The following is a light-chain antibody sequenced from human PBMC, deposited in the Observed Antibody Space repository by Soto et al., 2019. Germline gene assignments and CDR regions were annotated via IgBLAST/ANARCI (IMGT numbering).Light chain of an antibody. CDR2: GGF. CDR1: QTLRNK. CDR3: QQHNALPLT. J-gene: IGKJ3*01. V-gene: IGKV3-15*01. Sequence: IVLTQSPGTLSVSPGERVILSCRASQTLRNKLAWYQQKPGQAPRLLIYGGFTRATGIPARFSGSGSGTEFTLTINSLQSEDFATYYCQQHNALPLTFGPGTKLDLK.